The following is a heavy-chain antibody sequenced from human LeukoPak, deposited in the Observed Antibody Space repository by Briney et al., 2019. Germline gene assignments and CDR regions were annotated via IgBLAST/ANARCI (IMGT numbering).Heavy chain of an antibody. CDR3: AKDPYSGSYSHWFDP. CDR2: ISGSGGST. V-gene: IGHV3-23*01. Sequence: GGSLRLSCAASGFTFSSYAMSWVRQAPGKGLEWVSAISGSGGSTYYADSVKGRFTISRDNSKNTLYLQMNSLRAEDTAVYYCAKDPYSGSYSHWFDPWGQGALVTVSS. J-gene: IGHJ5*02. CDR1: GFTFSSYA. D-gene: IGHD1-26*01.